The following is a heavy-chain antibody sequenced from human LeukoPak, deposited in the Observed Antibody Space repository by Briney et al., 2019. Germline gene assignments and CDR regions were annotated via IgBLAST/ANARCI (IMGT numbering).Heavy chain of an antibody. Sequence: GGSLRLSCAASGFTFSTYAMTGVRQAPGKGLEWVSSITGSGDGTSAADSVTGRFSISRDNSKSTLYLQMNSLRVEDTAVYYCAKAGLVRGGALDSWGQGTLVTVSS. CDR2: ITGSGDGT. V-gene: IGHV3-23*01. D-gene: IGHD4/OR15-4a*01. CDR3: AKAGLVRGGALDS. CDR1: GFTFSTYA. J-gene: IGHJ4*02.